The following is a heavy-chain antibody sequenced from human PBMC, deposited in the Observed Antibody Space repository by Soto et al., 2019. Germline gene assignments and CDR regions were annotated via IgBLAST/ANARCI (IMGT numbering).Heavy chain of an antibody. CDR3: GRVGYCRSTSCFDYYYYYGMDV. CDR2: INHSGST. CDR1: GGSFSGYY. V-gene: IGHV4-34*01. D-gene: IGHD2-2*01. J-gene: IGHJ6*02. Sequence: PSETLSLTCAVYGGSFSGYYWSWIRQPPEKGLEWIGEINHSGSTNYNPSLKSRVTISVDTSKNQFSLKLSSVTAAATAVYYCGRVGYCRSTSCFDYYYYYGMDVWGPGTTLTVS.